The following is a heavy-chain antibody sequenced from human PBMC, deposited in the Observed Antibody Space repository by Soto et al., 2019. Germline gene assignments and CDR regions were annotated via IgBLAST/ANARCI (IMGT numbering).Heavy chain of an antibody. J-gene: IGHJ6*02. D-gene: IGHD1-26*01. Sequence: EVRLVESGGGLVKPGGSLRVSCAASGFNFNTYSMNWVRQAPGKGLQWVSFISASGAYKYYADSVRGRFTISRDNAKKSVFLEMNSLTADDTAIYYCAGERSALPGARDAMDVWDQGTTVTVSS. V-gene: IGHV3-21*02. CDR3: AGERSALPGARDAMDV. CDR1: GFNFNTYS. CDR2: ISASGAYK.